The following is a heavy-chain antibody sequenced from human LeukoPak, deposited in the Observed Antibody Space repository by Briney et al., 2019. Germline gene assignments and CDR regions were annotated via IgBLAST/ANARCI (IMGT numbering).Heavy chain of an antibody. CDR1: GFTFSSCG. Sequence: PGGSLRLSCAASGFTFSSCGMHWIRQAPGKGLEWVAFIWYDGSNKYYADSVKGRFTISRDNSKNTVYLQMNSLRAEDTAVYYCARDPHHYSSGSYYYDYWGQGTLVTVSS. V-gene: IGHV3-33*01. CDR2: IWYDGSNK. CDR3: ARDPHHYSSGSYYYDY. J-gene: IGHJ4*02. D-gene: IGHD3-10*01.